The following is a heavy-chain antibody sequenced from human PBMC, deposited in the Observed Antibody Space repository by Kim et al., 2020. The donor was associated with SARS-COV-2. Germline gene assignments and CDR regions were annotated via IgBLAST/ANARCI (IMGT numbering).Heavy chain of an antibody. CDR3: ARRGIAAAGREFDY. Sequence: AQKLQGRVTMTTDTSTSTAYMELRSLRSDDTAVYYCARRGIAAAGREFDYWGQGTLVTVSS. V-gene: IGHV1-18*01. D-gene: IGHD6-13*01. J-gene: IGHJ4*02.